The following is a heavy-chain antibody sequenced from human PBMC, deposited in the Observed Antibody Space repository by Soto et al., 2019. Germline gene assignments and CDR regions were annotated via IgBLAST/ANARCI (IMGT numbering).Heavy chain of an antibody. CDR3: ARVNYGNYYYYYGMDV. CDR2: TYYSGST. CDR1: GGSISSYY. Sequence: PSETLSLTCTVSGGSISSYYWSWIRQPPGKGLEWIAYTYYSGSTNYNPSLKSRVTISVDTSKNQFSLKLNFVTAADTAVYYCARVNYGNYYYYYGMDVWGQGTTVTVSS. D-gene: IGHD4-17*01. J-gene: IGHJ6*02. V-gene: IGHV4-59*08.